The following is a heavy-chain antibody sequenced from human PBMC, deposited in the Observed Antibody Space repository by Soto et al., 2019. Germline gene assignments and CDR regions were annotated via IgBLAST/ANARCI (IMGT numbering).Heavy chain of an antibody. J-gene: IGHJ4*02. V-gene: IGHV3-72*01. CDR2: SRNRANSHTT. D-gene: IGHD1-26*01. CDR3: ARSGSYLTTEY. Sequence: EVQLVESGGGLVQPGGSLRLSCAVSGFTFSDHYMDWVRQTPEKGLEWLGRSRNRANSHTTEYAASVKGRFIISRDDSKNSLYLQMNSLKTEDTAVYYCARSGSYLTTEYWGQGTLVTVSS. CDR1: GFTFSDHY.